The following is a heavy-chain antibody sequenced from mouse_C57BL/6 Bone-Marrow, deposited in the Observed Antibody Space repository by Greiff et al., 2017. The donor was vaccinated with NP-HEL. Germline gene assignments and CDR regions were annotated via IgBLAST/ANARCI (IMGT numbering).Heavy chain of an antibody. V-gene: IGHV1-42*01. CDR3: AHNWDEGLYWYFDV. CDR2: INPSTGGT. J-gene: IGHJ1*03. D-gene: IGHD4-1*01. Sequence: VQLQQSGPELVKPGASVKISCKASGYSFTGYYMNWVKQSPEKSLEWIGEINPSTGGTTYNQKFKAKATLTVDKSSSTAYMQLKSLTSEDSAVYYCAHNWDEGLYWYFDVWGTGTTVTVSS. CDR1: GYSFTGYY.